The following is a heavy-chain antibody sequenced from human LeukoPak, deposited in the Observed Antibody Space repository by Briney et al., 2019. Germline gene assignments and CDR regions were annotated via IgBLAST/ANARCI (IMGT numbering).Heavy chain of an antibody. CDR3: AKDKVGATPIFGFDY. CDR2: ISGSGGST. V-gene: IGHV3-23*01. CDR1: GFTFSSYA. D-gene: IGHD1-26*01. Sequence: GGSLRLSCAASGFTFSSYAMSWVRQAPGKGLEWVSAISGSGGSTYYADSVKGRFTISRDNSKNTLCLQMNSLRAEDTAVYYCAKDKVGATPIFGFDYWGQGTLVTVSS. J-gene: IGHJ4*02.